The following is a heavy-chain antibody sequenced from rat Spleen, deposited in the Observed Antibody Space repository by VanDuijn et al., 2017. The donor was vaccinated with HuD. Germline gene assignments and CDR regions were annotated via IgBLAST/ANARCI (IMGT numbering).Heavy chain of an antibody. D-gene: IGHD1-11*01. Sequence: EVQLVESGGGLVQPGRSMKLSCTVSGFIFSDYYMAWVRQAPTKGLEWVATISYDGSSTYYRDSVKGRFTISRDNAKSTLYLQMDSLRSEDTATYYCARHETTEGPYYFDYWGQGTLVTVSS. J-gene: IGHJ3*01. CDR2: ISYDGSST. V-gene: IGHV5-7*01. CDR1: GFIFSDYY. CDR3: ARHETTEGPYYFDY.